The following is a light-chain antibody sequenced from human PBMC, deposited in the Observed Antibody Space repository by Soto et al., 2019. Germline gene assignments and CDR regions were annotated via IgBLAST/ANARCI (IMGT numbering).Light chain of an antibody. CDR1: RSDIGSYNS. V-gene: IGLV2-23*02. Sequence: QSALTQPASVSGSPGQSITISCTGTRSDIGSYNSIAWYPQHPGKAPRVMIFEVTKRPSGISNRFSGSKSGSTASLTISGLQAEDEADYFCFSYAGSSTWVFGGGTQLTVL. CDR3: FSYAGSSTWV. CDR2: EVT. J-gene: IGLJ3*02.